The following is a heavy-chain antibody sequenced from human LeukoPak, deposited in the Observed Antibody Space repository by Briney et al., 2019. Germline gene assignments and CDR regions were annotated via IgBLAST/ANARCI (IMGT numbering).Heavy chain of an antibody. CDR1: GDSISSSSYY. V-gene: IGHV4-39*07. D-gene: IGHD3-10*01. J-gene: IGHJ4*02. CDR2: IPYSGST. Sequence: SETLSLTCTVSGDSISSSSYYWGWIRQPPGKGLEWIGSIPYSGSTYYNPSLKSRVTISVDTSKNQFSLKLSSVTAADTAVYYCARCKDYYVSGSYYKTFESWGQGTLVTVYS. CDR3: ARCKDYYVSGSYYKTFES.